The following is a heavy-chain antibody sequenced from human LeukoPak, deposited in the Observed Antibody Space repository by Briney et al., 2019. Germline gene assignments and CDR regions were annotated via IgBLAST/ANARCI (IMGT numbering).Heavy chain of an antibody. J-gene: IGHJ4*02. CDR1: GFTVGNNY. CDR2: IYGGGDT. D-gene: IGHD3-10*02. Sequence: GSLRLSCAASGFTVGNNYMNWVRQAPGKGLEWVSVIYGGGDTFYADSVKGRFIMSRDNSKNTLYLQMDSLRAEDTAVYYCTADAISGGKLDHWGQGTLVTVSS. CDR3: TADAISGGKLDH. V-gene: IGHV3-66*01.